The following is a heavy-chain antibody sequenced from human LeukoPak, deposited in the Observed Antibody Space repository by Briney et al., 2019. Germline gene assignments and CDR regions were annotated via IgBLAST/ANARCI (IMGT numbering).Heavy chain of an antibody. CDR2: IYSGGST. CDR3: ALLPGSGY. Sequence: AGGSLRLSCAASGFTFSSYSMNWVRQAPGKGLEWRSVIYSGGSTYYADSVKGRFTISRDNSKNTLYLQVNSLRAEDTAVYYCALLPGSGYWGQGTLVTVSS. CDR1: GFTFSSYS. V-gene: IGHV3-53*01. J-gene: IGHJ4*02. D-gene: IGHD2-15*01.